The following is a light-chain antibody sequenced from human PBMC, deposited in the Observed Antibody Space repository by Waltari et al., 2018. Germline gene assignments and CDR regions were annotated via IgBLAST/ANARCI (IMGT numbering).Light chain of an antibody. J-gene: IGLJ3*02. CDR3: YSRNGSANQVV. V-gene: IGLV3-19*01. Sequence: SSELTRDPAVSVTLGQTVRLTCQGDSLRTSYASLYQLKPGQAPVLVMCGKDKRPSGLPDRIAGYTSGTTSAVTIAGDQAEDEADYYCYSRNGSANQVVVAGGTKLTVL. CDR1: SLRTSY. CDR2: GKD.